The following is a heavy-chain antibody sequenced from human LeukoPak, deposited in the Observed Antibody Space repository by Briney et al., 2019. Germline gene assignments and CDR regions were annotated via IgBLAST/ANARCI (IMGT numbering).Heavy chain of an antibody. V-gene: IGHV4-59*01. Sequence: SETLSLTCTVSGGSISSYYWSWIRQPPGKGLEWIGYIYYSGSTNYNPSLKSRVTISVDTSKNQFSLKLSSVTAADTAVYYCARAHPITTFGVVPYFDYWGQGTLVTVSS. CDR2: IYYSGST. CDR3: ARAHPITTFGVVPYFDY. CDR1: GGSISSYY. D-gene: IGHD3-3*01. J-gene: IGHJ4*02.